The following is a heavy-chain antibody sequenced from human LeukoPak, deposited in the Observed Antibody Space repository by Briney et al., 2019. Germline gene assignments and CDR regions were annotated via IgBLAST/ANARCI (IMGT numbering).Heavy chain of an antibody. V-gene: IGHV3-11*06. D-gene: IGHD6-19*01. CDR3: ARGYSSGSRLGY. J-gene: IGHJ4*02. CDR2: ISTNSSYT. Sequence: PGGSLRLSCAASGFTVSSNYMSWIRQSPGKGLEWVSYISTNSSYTNYADSVKGRFTISRDNAKNSLYLQMNSLRAEDTAVYYCARGYSSGSRLGYWGQGTLVTVSS. CDR1: GFTVSSNY.